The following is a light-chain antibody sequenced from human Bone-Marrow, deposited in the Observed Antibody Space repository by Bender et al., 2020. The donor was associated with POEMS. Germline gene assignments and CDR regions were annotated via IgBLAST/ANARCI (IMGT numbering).Light chain of an antibody. CDR1: ELPRQY. Sequence: SHELTQTPSVAVSPGQTARIDCSGDELPRQYTYWYQQKAGQAPVLVINRDTERPSGIPKRFSGSTSGPTATLTISDVQPEDEADYYCQSAHSTSPYILLFGPGTQLTVL. V-gene: IGLV3-25*02. CDR2: RDT. CDR3: QSAHSTSPYILL. J-gene: IGLJ1*01.